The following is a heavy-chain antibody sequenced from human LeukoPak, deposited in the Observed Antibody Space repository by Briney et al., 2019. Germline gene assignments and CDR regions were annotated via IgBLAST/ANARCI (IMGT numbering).Heavy chain of an antibody. V-gene: IGHV3-23*01. CDR3: AKANHHFDY. Sequence: PGGSLRLSCTASGFTFSTYAMSWVRQAPGKGLEWVSGISGSGGTTYYADSVKGRFTISRDNSKNTLYLQMDSLRAEDTAVYHCAKANHHFDYWGQGALVTVSS. J-gene: IGHJ4*02. CDR1: GFTFSTYA. CDR2: ISGSGGTT.